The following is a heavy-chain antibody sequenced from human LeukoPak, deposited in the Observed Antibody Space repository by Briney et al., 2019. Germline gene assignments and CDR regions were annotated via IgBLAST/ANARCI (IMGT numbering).Heavy chain of an antibody. D-gene: IGHD3-10*01. Sequence: GGSLRLSCAASGFTFRMYVMKWVRQAPGKGLEWVSSICSSSSFMYYADSVRGRFTISRDNPNNSLYLQMNSLRAEDAAVYYCAREDYSSGNPTIDNWGQGTLVTVSS. CDR1: GFTFRMYV. CDR3: AREDYSSGNPTIDN. CDR2: ICSSSSFM. V-gene: IGHV3-21*01. J-gene: IGHJ4*02.